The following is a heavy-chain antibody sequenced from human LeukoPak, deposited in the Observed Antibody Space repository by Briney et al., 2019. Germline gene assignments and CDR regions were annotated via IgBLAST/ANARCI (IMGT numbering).Heavy chain of an antibody. CDR2: INSDGSST. CDR3: ASGRIWFGELLDDY. CDR1: GFTFSSYW. J-gene: IGHJ4*02. Sequence: GGSLRLSCAASGFTFSSYWMHWVRQAPGKGLGWVSRINSDGSSTSYADSVKGRFTISRDNAKNTLYLQMNSLRAEDTAVYYCASGRIWFGELLDDYWGQGTLVTVSS. V-gene: IGHV3-74*01. D-gene: IGHD3-10*01.